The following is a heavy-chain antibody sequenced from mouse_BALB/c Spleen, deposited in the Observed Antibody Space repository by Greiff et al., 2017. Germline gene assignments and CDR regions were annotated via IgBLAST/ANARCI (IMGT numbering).Heavy chain of an antibody. CDR1: GYTFTNYW. CDR3: ANYYGSSYRVDY. CDR2: IYPGGGYT. Sequence: QVQLQQSGAELVRPGTSVKISCKASGYTFTNYWLGWVKQRPGHGLEWIRDIYPGGGYTNYNEKFKGKATLTADTSSSTAYMQLSSLTSEDSAVYFCANYYGSSYRVDYWGQGTTLTVSS. V-gene: IGHV1-63*02. D-gene: IGHD1-1*01. J-gene: IGHJ2*01.